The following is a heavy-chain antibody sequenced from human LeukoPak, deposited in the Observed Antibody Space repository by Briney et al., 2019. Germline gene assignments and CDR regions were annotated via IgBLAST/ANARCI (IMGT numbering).Heavy chain of an antibody. CDR3: ATFQAYANSGHLRPYFDY. CDR2: SDPEDVKT. J-gene: IGHJ4*02. D-gene: IGHD3-22*01. V-gene: IGHV1-24*01. Sequence: WASVKVSCKISGYSLTELAIHWVRQAPGKGLEWMGGSDPEDVKTSFAEKFQGRVTFTEDTSTDTAFMELSRLRSDDTAVYYCATFQAYANSGHLRPYFDYWGQGTLVTVSS. CDR1: GYSLTELA.